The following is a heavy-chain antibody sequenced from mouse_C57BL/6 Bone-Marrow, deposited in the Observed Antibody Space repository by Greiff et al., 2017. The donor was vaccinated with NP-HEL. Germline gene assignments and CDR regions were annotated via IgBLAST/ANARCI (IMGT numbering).Heavy chain of an antibody. CDR2: IDPSDSET. Sequence: QVQLQQPGAELVRPGSSVKLSCKASGYTFTSYWMHWVKQRPIQGLEWIGNIDPSDSETHYNQKIKDKATLTVDKSSITAYMQLSSLTSEDSAVYYCARSGTVVASGYFDVWGTGTTVTVSS. V-gene: IGHV1-52*01. CDR1: GYTFTSYW. D-gene: IGHD1-1*01. J-gene: IGHJ1*03. CDR3: ARSGTVVASGYFDV.